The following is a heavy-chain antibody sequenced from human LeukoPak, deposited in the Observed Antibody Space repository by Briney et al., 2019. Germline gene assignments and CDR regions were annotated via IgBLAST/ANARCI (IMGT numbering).Heavy chain of an antibody. V-gene: IGHV4-59*01. Sequence: SETLSLTSTVSGGSISTYYWSWIRQPPGKGLEWFKEIYHSGSTNYNPSLKSRVTISVDKFNNQFSLNLSSVTASHTAVYYCARSDYESPPVSVWGKGTRVSVSS. CDR2: IYHSGST. CDR3: ARSDYESPPVSV. D-gene: IGHD3-22*01. J-gene: IGHJ6*04. CDR1: GGSISTYY.